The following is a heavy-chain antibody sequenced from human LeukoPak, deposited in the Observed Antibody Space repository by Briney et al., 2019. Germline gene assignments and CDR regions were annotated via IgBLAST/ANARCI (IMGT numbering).Heavy chain of an antibody. CDR1: GDSISSYY. CDR2: IYYSGST. V-gene: IGHV4-59*01. CDR3: ARATYGGNSVY. D-gene: IGHD4-23*01. Sequence: SETLSLTCTVSGDSISSYYWSWIRQPPGKGLEWIGYIYYSGSTNYNPSLKSRVTISVDTSKNQFSLKLSSVTAADTAVYYCARATYGGNSVYWGQGTLVTVSS. J-gene: IGHJ4*02.